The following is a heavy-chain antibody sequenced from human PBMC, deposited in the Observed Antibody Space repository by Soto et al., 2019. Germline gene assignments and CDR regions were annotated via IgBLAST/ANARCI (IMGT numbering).Heavy chain of an antibody. CDR3: ARASYAPVVAAAHVGLWFDP. CDR1: GGSFSGYY. J-gene: IGHJ5*02. CDR2: INHSGST. Sequence: PSETLSLTCAVYGGSFSGYYWNWIRQPPGKGLEWIGEINHSGSTNYNPALKSRVTISVDTSKNQFSLELSSVTAADTAVYYCARASYAPVVAAAHVGLWFDPWGQGTQVTVS. D-gene: IGHD6-25*01. V-gene: IGHV4-34*01.